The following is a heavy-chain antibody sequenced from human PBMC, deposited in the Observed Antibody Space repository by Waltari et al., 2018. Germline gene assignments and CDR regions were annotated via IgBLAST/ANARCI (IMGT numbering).Heavy chain of an antibody. J-gene: IGHJ5*02. Sequence: QVQLQESGPGLVKPSETLSLTCAVSGYSISSGYYWGWIRQPPGKGLEWIGSIYHSGSTYYNPSLKSRVTISVDTSKNQFSLKLSSVTAADTAVYYCAREVRIRWWFDPWGQGTLVTVSS. CDR3: AREVRIRWWFDP. CDR1: GYSISSGYY. D-gene: IGHD3-10*01. CDR2: IYHSGST. V-gene: IGHV4-38-2*02.